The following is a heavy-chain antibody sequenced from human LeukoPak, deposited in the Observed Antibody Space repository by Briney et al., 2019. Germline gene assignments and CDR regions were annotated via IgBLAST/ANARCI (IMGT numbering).Heavy chain of an antibody. V-gene: IGHV3-23*01. Sequence: GGALRLSGAASGFTFSSYAMSGVRQAPGKGLEWVSAISGSGGSTYYADSVKGGLTISRDNAKNSRYLQMNSLRAEDTAVYHCARVWRYCSSTSCYSFDPWGPGTLVTVSS. J-gene: IGHJ5*02. CDR1: GFTFSSYA. D-gene: IGHD2-2*01. CDR3: ARVWRYCSSTSCYSFDP. CDR2: ISGSGGST.